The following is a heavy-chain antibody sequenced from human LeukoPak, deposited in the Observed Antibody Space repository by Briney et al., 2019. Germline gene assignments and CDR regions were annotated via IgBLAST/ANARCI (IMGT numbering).Heavy chain of an antibody. CDR1: GGSFSGYY. Sequence: SETLSLTCAVYGGSFSGYYWSWIRQPPGKGLEWIGEINHSGSTNYNPSLKSRVTISVDTSKNQFSLKLSSVTAADTAVYYCARELYYYYGMDVCGQGTTVTVSS. J-gene: IGHJ6*02. CDR3: ARELYYYYGMDV. CDR2: INHSGST. V-gene: IGHV4-34*01.